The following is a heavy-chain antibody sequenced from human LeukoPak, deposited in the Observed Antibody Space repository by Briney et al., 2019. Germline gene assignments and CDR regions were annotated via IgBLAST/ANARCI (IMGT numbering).Heavy chain of an antibody. CDR3: ARDKGSSSWPANDQHFDY. CDR2: ISAYNGNT. CDR1: GYTFTSYA. J-gene: IGHJ4*02. D-gene: IGHD6-13*01. Sequence: GASVKVSCKASGYTFTSYAISWVRQAPGQGLEWMGWISAYNGNTNYAQKLQGRVTMTTDTSTSTAYMELRSLRSDDTAVYYCARDKGSSSWPANDQHFDYWGQGTLVTVSS. V-gene: IGHV1-18*01.